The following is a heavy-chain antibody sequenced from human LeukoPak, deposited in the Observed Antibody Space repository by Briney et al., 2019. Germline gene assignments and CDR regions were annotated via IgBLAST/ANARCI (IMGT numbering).Heavy chain of an antibody. CDR1: GYTSTSYD. V-gene: IGHV1-8*01. CDR2: MNPNSGNT. J-gene: IGHJ6*02. Sequence: ASVKVSCKASGYTSTSYDINWVRQATGQGLEWMGWMNPNSGNTGYAQKFQGRVTMTRNTSISTAYMELSSLRSEDTAVYYCARGRFVEGGNSPYYYYGMDVWGQGTTVTVSS. CDR3: ARGRFVEGGNSPYYYYGMDV. D-gene: IGHD4-23*01.